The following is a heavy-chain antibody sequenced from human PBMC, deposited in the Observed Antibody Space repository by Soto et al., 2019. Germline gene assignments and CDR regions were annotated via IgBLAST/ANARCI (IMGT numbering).Heavy chain of an antibody. CDR3: ARPGSSWFYYYMDV. D-gene: IGHD6-13*01. CDR2: ISSSGSTI. J-gene: IGHJ6*03. Sequence: QVQLVESGGGLVKPGGSLRLSCAASGFTFSDYYMSWIRQAPGKGLEWVSYISSSGSTISYADSVKGRFTISRDNAKNPLYLQMSSLRAEDTDVYYGARPGSSWFYYYMDVWGKGTTVTVSS. CDR1: GFTFSDYY. V-gene: IGHV3-11*01.